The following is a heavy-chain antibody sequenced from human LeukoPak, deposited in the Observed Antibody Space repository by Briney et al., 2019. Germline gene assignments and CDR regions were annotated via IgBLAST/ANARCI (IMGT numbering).Heavy chain of an antibody. D-gene: IGHD1-1*01. J-gene: IGHJ4*02. Sequence: GGTLRLSCTTSGFTFSNYGMSWVRQAPGKGLEWVSAISGTGGNTYYADSVKGRFTISRDNSKNTLYLQMNSLRAEDTAVYYCAKATSVRGYFDYWGQGTLVTVSS. CDR1: GFTFSNYG. V-gene: IGHV3-23*01. CDR2: ISGTGGNT. CDR3: AKATSVRGYFDY.